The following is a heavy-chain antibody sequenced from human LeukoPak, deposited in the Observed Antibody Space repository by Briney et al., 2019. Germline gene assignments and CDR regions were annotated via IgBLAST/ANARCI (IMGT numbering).Heavy chain of an antibody. V-gene: IGHV3-21*01. CDR2: ISSSSSYI. D-gene: IGHD2-15*01. CDR1: GFTFSSYS. Sequence: PGGSLGLSCAASGFTFSSYSMNWVRQAPGKGLEWVSSISSSSSYIYYADSVKGRFTISRDNAKNSLYLQMNSLRAEDTAVYYCARASSFGAFDIWGQGTMVTVSS. CDR3: ARASSFGAFDI. J-gene: IGHJ3*02.